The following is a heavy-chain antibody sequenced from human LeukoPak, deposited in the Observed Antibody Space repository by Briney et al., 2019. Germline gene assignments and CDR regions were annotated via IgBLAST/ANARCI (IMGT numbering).Heavy chain of an antibody. V-gene: IGHV1-3*01. J-gene: IGHJ5*02. D-gene: IGHD1-26*01. CDR2: INAGNGNT. CDR3: AREGEWELLYNWFDP. CDR1: GYTFTGYY. Sequence: ASVKVSCKASGYTFTGYYMHWVRQAPGQRLEWMGWINAGNGNTKYSQKFQGRVTITRDTSASTAYMELSSLRSEDTAVYYCAREGEWELLYNWFDPWGQGTLVTVSS.